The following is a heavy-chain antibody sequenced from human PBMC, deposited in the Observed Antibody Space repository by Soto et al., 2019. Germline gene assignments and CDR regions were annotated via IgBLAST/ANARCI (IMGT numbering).Heavy chain of an antibody. CDR1: GGTLSSYA. CDR3: ARGGPYIVVATGGAFDI. V-gene: IGHV1-69*13. Sequence: ASVKVSCKASGGTLSSYAISWVRQAPGQGLEWMGGIIPIFGTANYAQKFQGRVTITADESTSTAYMELSSLRSEDTAVYYCARGGPYIVVATGGAFDIWGQGTMVTVSS. CDR2: IIPIFGTA. D-gene: IGHD2-15*01. J-gene: IGHJ3*02.